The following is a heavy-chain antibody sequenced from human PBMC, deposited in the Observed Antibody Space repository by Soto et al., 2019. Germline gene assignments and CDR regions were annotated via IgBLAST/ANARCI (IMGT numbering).Heavy chain of an antibody. D-gene: IGHD3-3*01. CDR2: IIPIFGTA. J-gene: IGHJ4*02. CDR1: GGTFSSYA. Sequence: SVKVSCKASGGTFSSYAISWVRQAPGQGLEWMGGIIPIFGTANYAQKFQGRVTITADESTSTAYMELSSLRSEDTAVYYCARGGESIFAVVTKTYYFDYWGQGTLVTVSS. V-gene: IGHV1-69*13. CDR3: ARGGESIFAVVTKTYYFDY.